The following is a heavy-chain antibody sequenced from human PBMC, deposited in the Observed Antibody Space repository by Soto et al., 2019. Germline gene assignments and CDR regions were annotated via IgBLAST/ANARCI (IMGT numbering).Heavy chain of an antibody. CDR3: ARGVGFGYYYYHMDL. V-gene: IGHV1-69*06. CDR2: IIPIFGTA. Sequence: GVSVKVSCKASGGTFSSYAISWVRQAPGQGLEWMGGIIPIFGTANYAQKFQGRVTITADKSTSTAYMELSSLSSVTTADTAVYYCARGVGFGYYYYHMDLWGQGTTVTVSS. CDR1: GGTFSSYA. D-gene: IGHD3-10*01. J-gene: IGHJ6*02.